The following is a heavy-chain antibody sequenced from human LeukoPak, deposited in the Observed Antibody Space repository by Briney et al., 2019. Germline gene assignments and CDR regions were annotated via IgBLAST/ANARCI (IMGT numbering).Heavy chain of an antibody. J-gene: IGHJ4*02. Sequence: GGSLRLSCAASGFTFSNYFMNWVRQAPGKGLEWVSSISSSSSHIYYADSVRGRFTISRDNAKNSLYLQMNSLRPEDTAVYYCAMYRNYGDRDYWGQGTLVTVSS. CDR3: AMYRNYGDRDY. CDR2: ISSSSSHI. CDR1: GFTFSNYF. D-gene: IGHD4-17*01. V-gene: IGHV3-21*01.